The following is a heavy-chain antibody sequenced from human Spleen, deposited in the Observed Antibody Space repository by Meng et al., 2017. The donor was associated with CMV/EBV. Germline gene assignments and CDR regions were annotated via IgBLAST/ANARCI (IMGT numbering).Heavy chain of an antibody. J-gene: IGHJ6*02. V-gene: IGHV3-48*04. CDR1: GLTFRNYW. D-gene: IGHD6-13*01. CDR2: ISSSGYTI. CDR3: ARVGYSNAPAHYYYGLDV. Sequence: GGSLRLSCAASGLTFRNYWMSWVRQAPGKGPEWVSYISSSGYTIYYADSVKGRFTISRDNAKNSLYLQMNNLRAEDTAVYYCARVGYSNAPAHYYYGLDVWGQGTTVTVSS.